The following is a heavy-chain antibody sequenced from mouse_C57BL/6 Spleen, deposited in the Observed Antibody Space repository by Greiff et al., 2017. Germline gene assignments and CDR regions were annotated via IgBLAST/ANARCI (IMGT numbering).Heavy chain of an antibody. Sequence: EVQLQQSGAELVRPGASVKLSCTASGFNIKDDYMHWVKQRPEQGLEWIGWIDPENGDTEYASKFQGKATITADPSSNTAYLQLSSLTSEDTAVYYCTTYDGYFFWFAYWGQGTLVTVSA. D-gene: IGHD2-3*01. CDR2: IDPENGDT. V-gene: IGHV14-4*01. CDR3: TTYDGYFFWFAY. J-gene: IGHJ3*01. CDR1: GFNIKDDY.